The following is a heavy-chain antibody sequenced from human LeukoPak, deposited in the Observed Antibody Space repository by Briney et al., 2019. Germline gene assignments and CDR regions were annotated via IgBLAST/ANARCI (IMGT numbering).Heavy chain of an antibody. CDR2: IYYSGST. J-gene: IGHJ3*02. D-gene: IGHD1-14*01. V-gene: IGHV4-59*12. CDR1: GGSISSYY. Sequence: SETLSLTCTVSGGSISSYYWSWIRQPPGKGLEWIGYIYYSGSTNYNPSLKSRVTISVDTSKNQFSLKLSSVTAADTAVYYCARTRLDHRGDAFDIWGQGTMVTVSS. CDR3: ARTRLDHRGDAFDI.